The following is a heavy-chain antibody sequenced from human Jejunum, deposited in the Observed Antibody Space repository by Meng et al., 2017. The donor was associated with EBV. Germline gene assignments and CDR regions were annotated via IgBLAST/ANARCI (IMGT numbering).Heavy chain of an antibody. V-gene: IGHV4-61*01. J-gene: IGHJ4*02. CDR2: IYYSGST. D-gene: IGHD5-12*01. CDR1: GGSVNSGKCY. CDR3: AGLRYSGYDRAFDY. Sequence: QLQMEELGPGRVEPCKTLSLTRTVSGGSVNSGKCYWSWIRQPPGKGLEWIGYIYYSGSTNYIPSLKSRVTISLDTSKNQFSLKLSSVTAADTAVYYCAGLRYSGYDRAFDYWGQGALVTVSS.